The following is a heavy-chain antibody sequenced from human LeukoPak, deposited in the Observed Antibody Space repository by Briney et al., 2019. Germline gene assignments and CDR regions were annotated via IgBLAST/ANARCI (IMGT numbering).Heavy chain of an antibody. V-gene: IGHV4-34*01. CDR2: INHSGST. CDR3: AREVGTYSSRGGFYYYYMDV. Sequence: SETLSLTCAVYGGSFSGYYWSWIRQPPGKGLEWIGEINHSGSTNYNPSLKSRVTISVGTSKNQFSLRLSSVTAADTAVYYCAREVGTYSSRGGFYYYYMDVWGKGTTVTVSS. CDR1: GGSFSGYY. J-gene: IGHJ6*03. D-gene: IGHD6-13*01.